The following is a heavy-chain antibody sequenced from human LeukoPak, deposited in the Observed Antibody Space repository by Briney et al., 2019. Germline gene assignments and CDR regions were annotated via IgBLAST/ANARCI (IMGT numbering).Heavy chain of an antibody. CDR1: GFTFSSYG. J-gene: IGHJ2*01. D-gene: IGHD3-10*01. CDR3: ARDRDHEYFDL. Sequence: GRSLRLSCAASGFTFSSYGMHWVRQAPGKGLEWVAVIWYDGSNKYYADSVKGRFSISRDNSKNTLYLQMNSLRAEDTAVYYCARDRDHEYFDLWGRGTLVTVSS. V-gene: IGHV3-33*01. CDR2: IWYDGSNK.